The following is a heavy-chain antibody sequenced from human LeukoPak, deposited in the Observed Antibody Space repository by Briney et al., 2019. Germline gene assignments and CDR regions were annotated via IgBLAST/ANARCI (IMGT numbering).Heavy chain of an antibody. CDR1: GFTFSSYS. J-gene: IGHJ4*02. Sequence: GGSLRLSCATSGFTFSSYSMNWVRQAPGKGLEWVSYISSSSSTIYYTDSVKGRFTISRDNAKNSLYLQMNSLRAEDTAVYYCARENYASGSYGDYWGQGTLVTVSS. CDR2: ISSSSSTI. D-gene: IGHD3-10*01. CDR3: ARENYASGSYGDY. V-gene: IGHV3-48*01.